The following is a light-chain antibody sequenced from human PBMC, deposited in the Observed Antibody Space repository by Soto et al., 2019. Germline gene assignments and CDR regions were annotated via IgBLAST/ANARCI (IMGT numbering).Light chain of an antibody. J-gene: IGKJ1*01. CDR2: DAS. CDR3: QQYNSYSPWT. Sequence: DIRMTQSPSSLSAAVGDTVTITCRASQSISSHLNWYQQKPGKAPKLLIYDASSLESGVPSRFSGSGSGTEFTLTIRSLQPDDFATYYCQQYNSYSPWTFGQGTTGDIK. V-gene: IGKV1-5*01. CDR1: QSISSH.